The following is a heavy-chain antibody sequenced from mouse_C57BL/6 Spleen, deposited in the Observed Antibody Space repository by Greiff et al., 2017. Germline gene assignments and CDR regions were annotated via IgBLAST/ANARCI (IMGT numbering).Heavy chain of an antibody. D-gene: IGHD1-1*01. CDR3: AIGSSYGGYAMAY. CDR2: ISSGSSTI. V-gene: IGHV5-17*01. CDR1: GFTFSDYG. J-gene: IGHJ4*01. Sequence: EVKLVESGGGLVKPGGSLKLSCAASGFTFSDYGMHWVRQAPEKGLEWVAYISSGSSTIYYADTVKGRFTLSRDNAKNTLFMQMTSLRSEDTAMYYCAIGSSYGGYAMAYWGQGTSVTVSS.